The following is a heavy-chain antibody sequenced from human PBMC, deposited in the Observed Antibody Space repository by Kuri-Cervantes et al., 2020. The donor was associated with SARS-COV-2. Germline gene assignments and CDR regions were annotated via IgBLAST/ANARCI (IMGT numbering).Heavy chain of an antibody. J-gene: IGHJ6*02. D-gene: IGHD6-19*01. CDR3: ARDERTAVAGTNYYYGMDV. CDR1: GFTFSSYE. Sequence: GSLRLSCAASGFTFSSYEMNWVRQAPGKGLEWVSYISSSGSTIYYADSVKGRFTISRDNAKNSLYLQMNSLRDEDTAVYYCARDERTAVAGTNYYYGMDVWGQGTTVTVSS. CDR2: ISSSGSTI. V-gene: IGHV3-48*03.